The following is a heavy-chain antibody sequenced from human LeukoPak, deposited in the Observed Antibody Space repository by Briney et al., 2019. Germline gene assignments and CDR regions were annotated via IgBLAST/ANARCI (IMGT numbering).Heavy chain of an antibody. Sequence: GESRKISWEGSGYSFTNYWIGLVRQMPGKGLGGMGSFYPGDSDTRFSPSFRGLVTISADKSISTAYLQWNTLQASDTAMYYCVRSRGYCTDGSCYAFDYWGQGTLVTVSS. CDR1: GYSFTNYW. CDR2: FYPGDSDT. CDR3: VRSRGYCTDGSCYAFDY. D-gene: IGHD2-15*01. V-gene: IGHV5-51*01. J-gene: IGHJ4*02.